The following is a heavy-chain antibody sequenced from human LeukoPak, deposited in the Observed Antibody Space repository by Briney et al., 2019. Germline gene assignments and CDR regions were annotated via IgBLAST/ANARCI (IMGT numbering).Heavy chain of an antibody. CDR2: ISYDGSNK. V-gene: IGHV3-30*03. CDR3: ARDLGYCSGSTCYVGYFDY. CDR1: GFTFSSYG. D-gene: IGHD2-15*01. Sequence: PGRSLRLSCAASGFTFSSYGMHWVRQAPGKGLEWVAVISYDGSNKYYADSVKGRFTISRDNSKNTLYLQMNSLRAEDTAAYYCARDLGYCSGSTCYVGYFDYWGQRTQVTVSS. J-gene: IGHJ4*02.